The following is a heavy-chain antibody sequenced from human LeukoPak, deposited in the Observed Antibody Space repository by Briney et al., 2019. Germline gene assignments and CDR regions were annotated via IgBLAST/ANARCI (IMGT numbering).Heavy chain of an antibody. CDR3: ARSIAAAGKIDY. Sequence: GGSLRLSCAASGFTFSSYAMHWVRQAPGKGREWVAVISYDGSNKYYADSVKGRFTTSRDNSKNTLYLQMNSLRAEDTAVYYCARSIAAAGKIDYWGQGTLVTVSS. CDR2: ISYDGSNK. J-gene: IGHJ4*02. V-gene: IGHV3-30*04. CDR1: GFTFSSYA. D-gene: IGHD6-13*01.